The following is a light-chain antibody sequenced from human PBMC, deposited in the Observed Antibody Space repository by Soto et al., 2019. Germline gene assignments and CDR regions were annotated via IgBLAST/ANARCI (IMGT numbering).Light chain of an antibody. J-gene: IGKJ4*01. Sequence: DIQMTQSPSTLYASVGDRVTITIRASQSISSWLAWYQQKPGKAPKLVIYTASNLETGVPSRFSGSGSGTHFAFTISSLQPEDIATYYCQQYDDRPLTFGRGTKVDIK. CDR3: QQYDDRPLT. CDR2: TAS. CDR1: QSISSW. V-gene: IGKV1-33*01.